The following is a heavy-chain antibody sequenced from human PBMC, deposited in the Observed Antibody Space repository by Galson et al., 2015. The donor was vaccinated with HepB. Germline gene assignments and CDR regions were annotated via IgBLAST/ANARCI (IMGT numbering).Heavy chain of an antibody. CDR2: IRSKAYGGTT. CDR3: TRAWFGELLYGAFDI. V-gene: IGHV3-49*04. CDR1: GFTFGDYA. Sequence: SLRLSCAASGFTFGDYAMSWVRQAPGKGLEWVGFIRSKAYGGTTEYAASVKGRFTISRDDSKSIAYLQMNSLKTEDTAVYYCTRAWFGELLYGAFDIWGQGTMVT. D-gene: IGHD3-10*01. J-gene: IGHJ3*02.